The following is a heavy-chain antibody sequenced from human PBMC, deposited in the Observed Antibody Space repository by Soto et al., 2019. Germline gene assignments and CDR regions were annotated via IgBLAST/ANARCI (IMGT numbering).Heavy chain of an antibody. V-gene: IGHV4-31*03. CDR3: ARTTFYDIFTAYYSLFDY. CDR1: GGSISSGSFY. J-gene: IGHJ4*02. D-gene: IGHD3-9*01. Sequence: QVQLQESGPGLVKPSQTLTLTCTVSGGSISSGSFYWSWIRQHPGKGLEWIGHISDSGSSYYNPSPERRVXXXLXXSKNQFSLKLSAVTAADTAVYFCARTTFYDIFTAYYSLFDYWGQGTLVTVSS. CDR2: ISDSGSS.